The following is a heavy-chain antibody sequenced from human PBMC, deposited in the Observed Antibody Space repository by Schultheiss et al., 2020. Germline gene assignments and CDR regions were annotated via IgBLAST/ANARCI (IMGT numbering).Heavy chain of an antibody. CDR1: GFTFSSYG. Sequence: GESLKISCAASGFTFSSYGMHWVRQAPGKGLEWVAVISYDGSNKYYADSVKGRFTISRDNSKNTLYLQMNSLRAEDTAVYYCASEPRPLRPTDYYDSRVVIPGWGQGTLVTVSS. D-gene: IGHD3-22*01. CDR2: ISYDGSNK. J-gene: IGHJ4*02. V-gene: IGHV3-30*03. CDR3: ASEPRPLRPTDYYDSRVVIPG.